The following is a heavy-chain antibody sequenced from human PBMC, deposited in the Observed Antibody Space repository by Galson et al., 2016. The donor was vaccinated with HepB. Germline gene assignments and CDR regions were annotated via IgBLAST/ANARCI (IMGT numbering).Heavy chain of an antibody. J-gene: IGHJ3*02. V-gene: IGHV3-23*01. CDR2: IRGSGTGT. Sequence: SLRLSCAASGFSISIYSMNWVRQAPGKGLEWVSAIRGSGTGTSYTDSVKGRLTISRDNSKNTLYLQMNSLRAEDAAVYYCAKISFVGYNSGWGGSFDIWGRGTMVTVSS. CDR3: AKISFVGYNSGWGGSFDI. CDR1: GFSISIYS. D-gene: IGHD6-19*01.